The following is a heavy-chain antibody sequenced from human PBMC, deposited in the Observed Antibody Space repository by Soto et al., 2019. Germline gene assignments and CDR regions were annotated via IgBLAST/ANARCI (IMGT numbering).Heavy chain of an antibody. V-gene: IGHV3-30*18. Sequence: GGWLRLSCETSGFTFISYGVHWGRQAPGKGLEWVAVISYDGSNKYYADSVKGRFTISRDNSKNTLYLQMNSLRAEDTAVYYCAKSSSGYWGQVTLVTVSS. CDR3: AKSSSGY. CDR2: ISYDGSNK. J-gene: IGHJ4*02. CDR1: GFTFISYG. D-gene: IGHD6-6*01.